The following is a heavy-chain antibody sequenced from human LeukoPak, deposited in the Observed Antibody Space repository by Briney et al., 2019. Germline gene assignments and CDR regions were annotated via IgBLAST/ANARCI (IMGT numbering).Heavy chain of an antibody. CDR2: IKQDGSEK. Sequence: GESLKTSCAAPGFTFSVFWMSWVRQAPGKGLEWVANIKQDGSEKYYVDSVKGRFTISRDNDNNSMYLQINGLRAEDTAVYYCARYHGGYFAYWGQGTLVTVSS. D-gene: IGHD2-15*01. CDR3: ARYHGGYFAY. V-gene: IGHV3-7*01. J-gene: IGHJ4*02. CDR1: GFTFSVFW.